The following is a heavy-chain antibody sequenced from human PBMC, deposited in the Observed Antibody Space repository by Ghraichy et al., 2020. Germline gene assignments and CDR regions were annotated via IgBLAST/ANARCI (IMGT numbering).Heavy chain of an antibody. CDR3: ATSLTRRELYYYDSSGYYRLDY. D-gene: IGHD3-22*01. Sequence: ASVKVSCKVSGYTLTELSMHWVRQAPGKGLEWMGGFDPEDGETIYAQKFQGRVTMTEDTSTDTAYMELSSLRSEDTAVYYCATSLTRRELYYYDSSGYYRLDYWGQGTLVTVSS. CDR2: FDPEDGET. CDR1: GYTLTELS. V-gene: IGHV1-24*01. J-gene: IGHJ4*02.